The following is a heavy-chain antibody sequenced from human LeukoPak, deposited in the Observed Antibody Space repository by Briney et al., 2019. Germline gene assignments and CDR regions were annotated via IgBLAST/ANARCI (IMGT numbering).Heavy chain of an antibody. CDR3: ARGGSGSS. V-gene: IGHV3-7*04. CDR1: TFTFTTYW. Sequence: PGGSLRLSCGPSTFTFTTYWMSWVRQAPGKGLEWVANIQQDGSDRYYLDSVKGRFTISRDNPKNSLFLQMSTLRAEDTAVYYCARGGSGSSWGQGTLVTVSS. D-gene: IGHD3-10*01. CDR2: IQQDGSDR. J-gene: IGHJ5*02.